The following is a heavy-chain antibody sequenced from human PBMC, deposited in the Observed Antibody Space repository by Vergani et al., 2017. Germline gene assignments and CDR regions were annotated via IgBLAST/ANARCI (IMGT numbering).Heavy chain of an antibody. CDR1: GYSFYTYG. CDR3: ARGEEATWNY. Sequence: QVQLVQSGAEMKKPGASVKVSCKASGYSFYTYGISWVRQAPGQGLEWMGLISAYNGNTNYAQKFQGRVTMTRDTSTSTDYMELRSLGTDDTAVYYCARGEEATWNYWGQGTLVTISS. V-gene: IGHV1-18*01. J-gene: IGHJ4*02. CDR2: ISAYNGNT. D-gene: IGHD5-12*01.